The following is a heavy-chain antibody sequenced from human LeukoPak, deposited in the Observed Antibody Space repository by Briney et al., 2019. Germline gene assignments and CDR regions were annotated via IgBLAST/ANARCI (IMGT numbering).Heavy chain of an antibody. CDR3: ARVSGVSPGGAFDI. D-gene: IGHD2-15*01. V-gene: IGHV3-21*01. J-gene: IGHJ3*02. CDR1: GFTFSSYS. Sequence: GGSLRLSCAASGFTFSSYSMNWVRQAPGKGLEWVSSISSSSSYIYYADLVKGRFTISRDNAKNSLYLQMNSLRAEDTAVYYCARVSGVSPGGAFDIWGQGTMVTVSS. CDR2: ISSSSSYI.